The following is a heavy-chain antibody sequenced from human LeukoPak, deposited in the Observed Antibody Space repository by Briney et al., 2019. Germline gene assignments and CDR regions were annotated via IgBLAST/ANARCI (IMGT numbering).Heavy chain of an antibody. Sequence: PGGSLRLSCAASGFTFSSYAMHWVRQAPGKGLEWVTLISDDGSNKYYADSVKGRFTISRDNSKNTLYLQMNSLRPEDTAVYYCARDTHYGSPNYFDYWGQGTLVTVSS. V-gene: IGHV3-30-3*01. CDR2: ISDDGSNK. D-gene: IGHD4-17*01. J-gene: IGHJ4*02. CDR3: ARDTHYGSPNYFDY. CDR1: GFTFSSYA.